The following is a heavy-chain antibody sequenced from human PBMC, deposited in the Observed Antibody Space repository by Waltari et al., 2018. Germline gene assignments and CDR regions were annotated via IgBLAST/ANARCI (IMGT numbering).Heavy chain of an antibody. J-gene: IGHJ6*02. D-gene: IGHD1-7*01. CDR2: TYYRSKWYN. CDR3: ARDLELELLYYYYGMDV. V-gene: IGHV6-1*01. Sequence: QVQLQQSGPGLVKPSQTLSLTCAISGASVSSNSAAWTWIRQSPSRRLEWLGRTYYRSKWYNDYAVSVKSRITINPDTSKNQFSLQLNSVTPEDTAVYYCARDLELELLYYYYGMDVWGQGTTVTVSS. CDR1: GASVSSNSAA.